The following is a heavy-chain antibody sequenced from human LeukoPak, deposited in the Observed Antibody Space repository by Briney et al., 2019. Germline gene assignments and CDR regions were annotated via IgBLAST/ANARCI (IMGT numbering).Heavy chain of an antibody. J-gene: IGHJ6*03. CDR3: ASLFNVRYYYYYMDV. D-gene: IGHD3-16*02. CDR1: GGSFSGYY. V-gene: IGHV4-34*01. Sequence: SETLSLTCAVYGGSFSGYYWSWIRQPPGKGLEWIGEINHSGSTNYNPYLKSRVTISVDTSKNQFSLELSSVTAADTAVYYCASLFNVRYYYYYMDVWGKGTTVTVSS. CDR2: INHSGST.